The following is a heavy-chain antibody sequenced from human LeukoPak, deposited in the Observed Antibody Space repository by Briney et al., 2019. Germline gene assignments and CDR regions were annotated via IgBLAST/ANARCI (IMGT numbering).Heavy chain of an antibody. CDR1: GFTFSSYG. Sequence: GGSLRLSCAASGFTFSSYGMHWVRQAPGKGLEWVAFIRYDGSNKYYADSVKGRFTISRDNSKNTLYLQMSSLRTEDTAVYSCASSPITFWSGRNDYFDYWGQGTLVTVSS. CDR3: ASSPITFWSGRNDYFDY. J-gene: IGHJ4*02. D-gene: IGHD3-3*01. V-gene: IGHV3-30*02. CDR2: IRYDGSNK.